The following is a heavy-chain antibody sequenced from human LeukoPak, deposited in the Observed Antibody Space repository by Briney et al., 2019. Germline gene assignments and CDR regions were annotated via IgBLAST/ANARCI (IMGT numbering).Heavy chain of an antibody. CDR1: GFTFSNYE. CDR2: ISSSGGIT. CDR3: TKEPGPYVIGY. D-gene: IGHD2/OR15-2a*01. V-gene: IGHV3-48*03. J-gene: IGHJ4*02. Sequence: GGSLRLSCAASGFTFSNYEINWVRQAPGKGLEWISYISSSGGITKYADSVKGRFTISRDNAKNSVSLQLNSLRAEDTAVYYCTKEPGPYVIGYWGQGTLVAVSS.